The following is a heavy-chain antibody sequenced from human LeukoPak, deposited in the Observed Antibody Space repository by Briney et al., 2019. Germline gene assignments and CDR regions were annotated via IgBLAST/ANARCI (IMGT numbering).Heavy chain of an antibody. CDR1: GFSFSSYG. J-gene: IGHJ6*03. Sequence: GGSLRLSCAGSGFSFSSYGMHWVRQAPGKGLEWMAFIRSDGSNKYYADSVKGRFTISRDNAKNSLYLQMNSLRAEDTALYYCARRVDGSGRYRGYYYYYMDVWGKGTTVTISS. CDR3: ARRVDGSGRYRGYYYYYMDV. D-gene: IGHD3-10*01. V-gene: IGHV3-30*02. CDR2: IRSDGSNK.